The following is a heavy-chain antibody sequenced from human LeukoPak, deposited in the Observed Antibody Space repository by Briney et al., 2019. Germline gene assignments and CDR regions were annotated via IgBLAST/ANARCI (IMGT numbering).Heavy chain of an antibody. CDR3: ARVAKHFRGGLSFYFMDV. V-gene: IGHV4-59*01. CDR2: IYYTGST. J-gene: IGHJ6*03. D-gene: IGHD3-10*01. Sequence: SETLSLTCTVSGGSIINYYWNWIRQPPGKELEWIGHIYYTGSTNYNPSLNSRVTISVDTSKKQFSLRLTSVIAADTAVYYCARVAKHFRGGLSFYFMDVWGIGTTVTISS. CDR1: GGSIINYY.